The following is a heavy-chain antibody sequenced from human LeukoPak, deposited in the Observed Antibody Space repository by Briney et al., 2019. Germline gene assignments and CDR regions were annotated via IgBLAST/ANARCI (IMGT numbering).Heavy chain of an antibody. J-gene: IGHJ4*02. V-gene: IGHV4-31*03. D-gene: IGHD5-18*01. CDR2: IYYSGST. CDR1: GGSISSGGYY. Sequence: PSETLSLTCTVSGGSISSGGYYWSWIRQHPGKGLVWIGYIYYSGSTYYNPSLKSRVTISVDTSKNQFSLKLSSVTAADTAVYYCARRASDTAMVLFDYWGQGTLVTVSS. CDR3: ARRASDTAMVLFDY.